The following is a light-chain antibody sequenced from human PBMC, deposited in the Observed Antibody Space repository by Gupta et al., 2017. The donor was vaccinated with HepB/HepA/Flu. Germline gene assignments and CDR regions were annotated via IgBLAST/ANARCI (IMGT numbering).Light chain of an antibody. CDR1: SSDVGGYNS. CDR2: DVT. Sequence: QSALTQPASVSGSPGQSITISCTGTSSDVGGYNSVSRYQQYPGKAPKLLIYDVTARPSGISTRFSASKSGNTASLTISGLQTEDEADYFCSSFTRSTSTLVLFGGGTKVTVL. V-gene: IGLV2-14*03. CDR3: SSFTRSTSTLVL. J-gene: IGLJ3*02.